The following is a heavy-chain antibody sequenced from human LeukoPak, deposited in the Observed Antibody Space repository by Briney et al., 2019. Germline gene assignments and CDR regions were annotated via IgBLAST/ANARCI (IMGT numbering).Heavy chain of an antibody. D-gene: IGHD4-17*01. CDR2: INPSAAST. CDR3: ARGGTTTVSPPEY. V-gene: IGHV1-46*01. Sequence: ASVKVSCKASGYTFTSYYMHWVRQARGQGLEWMGVINPSAASTSYTQEFQGRVTVTRDTSTSTVYMEPSSLRSEDTAVYYCARGGTTTVSPPEYWGQGTLVTVSS. J-gene: IGHJ4*02. CDR1: GYTFTSYY.